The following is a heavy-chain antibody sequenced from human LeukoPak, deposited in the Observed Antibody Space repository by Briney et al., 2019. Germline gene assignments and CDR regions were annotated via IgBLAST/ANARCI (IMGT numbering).Heavy chain of an antibody. Sequence: GGSLRLSRAASGFTFSSYWMSWVRQAPGKGLEWVANIKQDGSEKYYVDSVKGRFTISRDNAKNSLYLQMNSLRAEDTAVYYCARDKIVGATRIDYWGQGTLVTVSS. CDR3: ARDKIVGATRIDY. CDR1: GFTFSSYW. V-gene: IGHV3-7*01. D-gene: IGHD1-26*01. CDR2: IKQDGSEK. J-gene: IGHJ4*02.